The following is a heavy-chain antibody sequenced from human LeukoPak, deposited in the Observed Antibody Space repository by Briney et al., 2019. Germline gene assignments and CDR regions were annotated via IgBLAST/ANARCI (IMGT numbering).Heavy chain of an antibody. CDR3: ARANDYISYYYMDV. J-gene: IGHJ6*03. Sequence: SETLSLTCTVSGGSISSHYWSWIRQPPGKGLEWIGYIYYSGSTNYNPSLKSRVTISVDTSKNQFSLKLSSVTAADTAVYHCARANDYISYYYMDVWGKGTTVTVSS. CDR1: GGSISSHY. D-gene: IGHD4-11*01. V-gene: IGHV4-59*11. CDR2: IYYSGST.